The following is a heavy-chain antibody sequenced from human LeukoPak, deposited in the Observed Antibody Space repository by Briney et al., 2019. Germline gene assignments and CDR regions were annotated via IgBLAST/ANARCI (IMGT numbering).Heavy chain of an antibody. V-gene: IGHV3-48*01. D-gene: IGHD2-15*01. J-gene: IGHJ4*02. CDR2: ISSTSSTI. CDR3: ARVQGGWYYFDY. CDR1: GFTFSSYS. Sequence: GGSLRLSCAASGFTFSSYSMSWVRQAPGKGLEWVSYISSTSSTIYYADSVKGRFTISRDNSKNTLYLQMNSLRAEDTAVYYCARVQGGWYYFDYWGQGTLVTVSS.